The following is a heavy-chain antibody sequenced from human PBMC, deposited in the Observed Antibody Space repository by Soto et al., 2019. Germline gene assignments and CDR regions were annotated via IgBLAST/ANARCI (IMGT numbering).Heavy chain of an antibody. CDR2: IYNGGTTT. CDR3: ARGYSGNYGRFDP. J-gene: IGHJ5*02. D-gene: IGHD1-26*01. CDR1: GFAINTHW. Sequence: PGGSLRLSCVASGFAINTHWMHWVRQAPGKGLVWVSRIYNGGTTTNYADSVKGRFSISRDNAKNKVYLQMNSLSTEDTAIYYCARGYSGNYGRFDPWGLGTLVTVSS. V-gene: IGHV3-74*01.